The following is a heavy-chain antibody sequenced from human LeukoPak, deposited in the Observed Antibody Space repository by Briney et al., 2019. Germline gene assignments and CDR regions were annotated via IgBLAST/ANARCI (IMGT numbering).Heavy chain of an antibody. D-gene: IGHD3-9*01. CDR3: AMGLRYFDWLSIY. CDR1: GGTFSSYA. CDR2: IIPILGIA. Sequence: GASVKLSCKASGGTFSSYAISWVRQAPGQGLEWMGRIIPILGIANYAQKFQGRVTITADKSTSTAYMELSSLRSEDTAVYYCAMGLRYFDWLSIYWGQGTLVTVSS. V-gene: IGHV1-69*04. J-gene: IGHJ4*02.